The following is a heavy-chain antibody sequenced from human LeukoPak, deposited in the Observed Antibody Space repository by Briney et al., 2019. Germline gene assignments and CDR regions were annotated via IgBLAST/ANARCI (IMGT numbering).Heavy chain of an antibody. CDR3: ARDLALSRRAFDI. CDR1: GGSISSGGYY. J-gene: IGHJ3*02. Sequence: SQTLSLTCTVSGGSISSGGYYWSWIRQHPGKGLEWIGYIYYSGSTYYNPSLKSRVTISVDTSKNQFSLKLSSVTAADTAVYYCARDLALSRRAFDIWGQGTMVTVSS. CDR2: IYYSGST. D-gene: IGHD2-15*01. V-gene: IGHV4-31*03.